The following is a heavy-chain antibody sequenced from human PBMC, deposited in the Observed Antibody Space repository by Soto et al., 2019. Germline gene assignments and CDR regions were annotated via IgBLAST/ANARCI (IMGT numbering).Heavy chain of an antibody. V-gene: IGHV1-8*01. CDR1: FTSYD. CDR2: MNPNSGNT. D-gene: IGHD6-19*01. CDR3: ARGPGSSDWRFSYYYMDV. Sequence: QVQLVQSGAEVKKPGASVKVSCTFTSYDINWVRQATGQGLEWMGWMNPNSGNTRNAQKFQGRVTMTRNTSKFTAYMELSSLRSEDTAVYYCARGPGSSDWRFSYYYMDVWGQGITVTVSS. J-gene: IGHJ6*02.